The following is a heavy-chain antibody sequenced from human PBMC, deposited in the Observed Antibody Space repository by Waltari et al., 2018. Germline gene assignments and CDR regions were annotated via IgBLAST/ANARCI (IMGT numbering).Heavy chain of an antibody. D-gene: IGHD3-22*01. Sequence: QVQLQQWGAGLLKPSETLSLTCAVYGGSFSGYYWSWIRQPPGKGLEWIGEINHSGSINYNPALKSRVTISVDTSKNQFSLKLSSVTAADTAVYYCARGLYYYDSSGAFDIWGQGTMVTGSS. V-gene: IGHV4-34*01. CDR3: ARGLYYYDSSGAFDI. J-gene: IGHJ3*02. CDR1: GGSFSGYY. CDR2: INHSGSI.